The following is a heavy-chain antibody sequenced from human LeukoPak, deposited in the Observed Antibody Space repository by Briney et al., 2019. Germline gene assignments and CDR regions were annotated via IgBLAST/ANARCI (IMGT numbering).Heavy chain of an antibody. CDR1: GGTFSSYA. D-gene: IGHD2-15*01. CDR3: ARTYCSGGSCSITYYYYGMDV. CDR2: IIPILGIA. Sequence: GASVKVSCKASGGTFSSYAISWVRQAPGQGLEWTGRIIPILGIANYAQKFQGRVTITADKSTSTAYMELSSLRSEDTAVYYCARTYCSGGSCSITYYYYGMDVWGQGTTVTVSS. V-gene: IGHV1-69*04. J-gene: IGHJ6*02.